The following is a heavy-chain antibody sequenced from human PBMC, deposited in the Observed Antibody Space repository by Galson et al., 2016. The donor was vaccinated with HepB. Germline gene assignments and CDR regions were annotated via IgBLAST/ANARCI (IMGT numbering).Heavy chain of an antibody. Sequence: PALVKPTQTLTLTCTFSGFSLSTHGEGVGWIRQPPEKAPEWLANIYWDGERRYSPSLESRVTLTKDSSKDQVVLTMANMDPADTGTYYCAHRARREGDRWASGDAFDVWGQGTMVIVSS. CDR3: AHRARREGDRWASGDAFDV. V-gene: IGHV2-5*02. CDR1: GFSLSTHGEG. J-gene: IGHJ3*01. CDR2: IYWDGER. D-gene: IGHD6-25*01.